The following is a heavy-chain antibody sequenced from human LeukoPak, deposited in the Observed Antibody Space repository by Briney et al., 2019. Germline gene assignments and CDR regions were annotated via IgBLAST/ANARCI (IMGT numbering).Heavy chain of an antibody. CDR1: GGSFSGYY. D-gene: IGHD3-10*01. J-gene: IGHJ5*02. V-gene: IGHV4-34*01. Sequence: PSETLSLTCAVYGGSFSGYYWSWIRQPPGKGLEWIGEINHSGSTNCNPSLKSRVTISVDTSKNQFSLKLSSVTAADTAVYYCAREKGAPRSMVRRNWFDPWGQGTLVTVSS. CDR2: INHSGST. CDR3: AREKGAPRSMVRRNWFDP.